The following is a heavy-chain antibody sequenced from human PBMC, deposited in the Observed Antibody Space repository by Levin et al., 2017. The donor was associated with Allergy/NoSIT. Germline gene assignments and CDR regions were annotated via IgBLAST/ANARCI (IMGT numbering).Heavy chain of an antibody. V-gene: IGHV3-23*01. CDR3: AKDLNPAQPGIAVAGDFDY. CDR2: ISGSGGST. J-gene: IGHJ4*02. CDR1: GFTFSSYA. Sequence: GGSLRLSCAASGFTFSSYAMSWVRQAPGKGLEWVSAISGSGGSTYYADSVKGRFTISRDNSKNTLYLQMNSLRAEDTAVYYCAKDLNPAQPGIAVAGDFDYWGQGTLVTVSS. D-gene: IGHD6-19*01.